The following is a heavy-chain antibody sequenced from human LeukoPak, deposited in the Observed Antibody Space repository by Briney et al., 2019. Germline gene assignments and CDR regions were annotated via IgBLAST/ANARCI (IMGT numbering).Heavy chain of an antibody. Sequence: PSQTLSLTCTVSGDSISSSDYYWSWIRQPAGKGLEWTGRISSSGSTNYNPSLKSRVTISVDTSKNQFSLKLSSVTAADTAVYFCARGPYSYDSSGAFDIWGQGTMVTVSS. CDR3: ARGPYSYDSSGAFDI. CDR1: GDSISSSDYY. CDR2: ISSSGST. V-gene: IGHV4-61*02. J-gene: IGHJ3*02. D-gene: IGHD3-22*01.